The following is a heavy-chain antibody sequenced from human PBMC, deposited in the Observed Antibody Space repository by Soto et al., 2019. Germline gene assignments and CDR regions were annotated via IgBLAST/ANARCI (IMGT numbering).Heavy chain of an antibody. CDR2: IYYSGKT. J-gene: IGHJ5*02. V-gene: IGHV4-39*02. Sequence: SVTQSLTCTLSGASITSTTYFWTWIRQPPGKGLEWVGSIYYSGKTHYNPSLRSRVTVSVDGSKNQVFLELTSVTAADTAVYYCARVHASGHGVDLWGQGTLVTVSS. CDR1: GASITSTTYF. CDR3: ARVHASGHGVDL. D-gene: IGHD5-12*01.